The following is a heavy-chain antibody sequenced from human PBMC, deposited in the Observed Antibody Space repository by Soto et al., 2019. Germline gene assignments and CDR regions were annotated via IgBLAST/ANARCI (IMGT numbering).Heavy chain of an antibody. J-gene: IGHJ6*02. CDR2: IKQDGSEK. D-gene: IGHD6-19*01. V-gene: IGHV3-7*01. Sequence: GGSLRLSCAASGFTFSSYWMSWVRQAPGKGLEWVANIKQDGSEKYYVDSVKGRFTISRDNAKNSLYLQMNSLRAEDTAVYYGARVPKAYSSGWYGYYGMDVWGQGTTVTVSS. CDR1: GFTFSSYW. CDR3: ARVPKAYSSGWYGYYGMDV.